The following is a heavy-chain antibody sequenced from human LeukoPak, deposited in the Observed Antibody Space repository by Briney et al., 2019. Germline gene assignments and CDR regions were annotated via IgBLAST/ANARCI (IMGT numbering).Heavy chain of an antibody. CDR3: ARDYYGSGSYYRPDY. CDR1: GFTFSSYE. J-gene: IGHJ4*02. Sequence: PGGSLRLSCAASGFTFSSYEMNWVRQAPGKGLEWVSYISSSGSTIYYADSVKGRFTISRDNAKNSLYLQMNSLRAEDTAVYYCARDYYGSGSYYRPDYWGQGTLVTVSS. CDR2: ISSSGSTI. V-gene: IGHV3-48*03. D-gene: IGHD3-10*01.